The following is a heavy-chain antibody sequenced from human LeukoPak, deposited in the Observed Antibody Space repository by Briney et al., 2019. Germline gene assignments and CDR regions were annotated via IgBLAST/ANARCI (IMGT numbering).Heavy chain of an antibody. D-gene: IGHD5-18*01. Sequence: GGSLRLSCAASGCTFSSYAMHWVRQAPGKGLEWVAVISYDGSNKYYADSVKGRFTISRDNSKNTLYLQMNSLRAEDTAVYYCARAVDTAMVTKGFDYWGQGTLVTVSS. CDR1: GCTFSSYA. CDR2: ISYDGSNK. V-gene: IGHV3-30*04. J-gene: IGHJ4*02. CDR3: ARAVDTAMVTKGFDY.